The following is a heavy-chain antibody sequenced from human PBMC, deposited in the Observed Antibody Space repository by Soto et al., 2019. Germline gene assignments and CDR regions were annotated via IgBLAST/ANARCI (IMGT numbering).Heavy chain of an antibody. CDR1: GVTISTYY. CDR2: NYHSGTT. Sequence: PSETLSLTSAVSGVTISTYYWSWIRQPPGKGLEWIGYNYHSGTTNYNPSLKSRVTISVDTSKNQFSLRLTSVTAADTAIYYCVGEAYIGYGHAIDHWGQGIRVTVSS. V-gene: IGHV4-59*01. D-gene: IGHD5-12*01. J-gene: IGHJ4*02. CDR3: VGEAYIGYGHAIDH.